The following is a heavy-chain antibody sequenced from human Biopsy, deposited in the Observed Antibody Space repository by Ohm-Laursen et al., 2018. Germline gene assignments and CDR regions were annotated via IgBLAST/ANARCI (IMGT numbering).Heavy chain of an antibody. CDR3: ARDYDTSGYYYVS. CDR1: GGSISNNNYY. D-gene: IGHD3-22*01. Sequence: SDTLSLTCTVSGGSISNNNYYWGWIRQPPGKGLEWIGSIFYRGCTHYKPSLKSRVNISVDTSKNMFSLKLNSVTAADTAVYYCARDYDTSGYYYVSWGQGTLVTVSS. V-gene: IGHV4-39*01. J-gene: IGHJ5*02. CDR2: IFYRGCT.